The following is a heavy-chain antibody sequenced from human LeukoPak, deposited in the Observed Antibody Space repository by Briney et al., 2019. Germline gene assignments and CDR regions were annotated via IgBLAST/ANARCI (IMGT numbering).Heavy chain of an antibody. CDR1: GGSINPYY. Sequence: TSETLSLTCTVSGGSINPYYGSWIRQTPGKGLEWIGYISYSGTTYYNPSLKSRGTISVDTSKNQFSLRLSSVTAADTAVYYCARSPYYGSNSRGPFDIWGQGTMVTVSS. CDR2: ISYSGTT. CDR3: ARSPYYGSNSRGPFDI. D-gene: IGHD4-23*01. J-gene: IGHJ3*02. V-gene: IGHV4-59*08.